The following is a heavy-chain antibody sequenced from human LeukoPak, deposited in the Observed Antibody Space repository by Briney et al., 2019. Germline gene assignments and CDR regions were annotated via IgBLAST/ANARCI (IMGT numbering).Heavy chain of an antibody. D-gene: IGHD2-21*02. J-gene: IGHJ4*02. CDR1: GFTFSSYA. V-gene: IGHV3-23*01. CDR2: ISGSGGST. CDR3: ATHCGGDCYPIGYFDY. Sequence: QSGGSLRLSCAASGFTFSSYAMSWVRQAPGKGLEWVSAISGSGGSTYYADSVKGRFTISRDNSKNTLYLQMNSLRAEDTAVYYCATHCGGDCYPIGYFDYWGQGTLDTVSS.